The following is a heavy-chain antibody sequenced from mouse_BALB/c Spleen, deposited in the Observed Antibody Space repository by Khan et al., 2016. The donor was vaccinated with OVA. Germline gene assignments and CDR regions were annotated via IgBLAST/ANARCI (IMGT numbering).Heavy chain of an antibody. Sequence: QVQLKESGPGLVAPSQSLSITCTVSGFSLTDSGVSWLRQPPGQGLEWLGVVWGGGSTSYNSALKSRLSISTDNSPSQAFLKMNSLQTDDTGMYYWAKGVCSYDYTLDYWGQGTSVTVSS. J-gene: IGHJ4*01. CDR3: AKGVCSYDYTLDY. CDR1: GFSLTDSG. V-gene: IGHV2-6-5*01. CDR2: VWGGGST. D-gene: IGHD1-1*02.